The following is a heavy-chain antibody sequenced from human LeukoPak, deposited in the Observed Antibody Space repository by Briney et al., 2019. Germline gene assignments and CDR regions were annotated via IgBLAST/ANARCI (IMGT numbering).Heavy chain of an antibody. J-gene: IGHJ4*02. V-gene: IGHV4-59*10. CDR1: GGSFSGYY. D-gene: IGHD3-9*01. Sequence: SETLSLTCAVYGGSFSGYYWSWIRQPAGKGLEWIGRIYTSGSTNYNPSLKSRVTMSVDTSKNQFSLKLSSVTAADTAVYYCASSGHYDILTGYHNHFDYWGQGTLVTVSS. CDR3: ASSGHYDILTGYHNHFDY. CDR2: IYTSGST.